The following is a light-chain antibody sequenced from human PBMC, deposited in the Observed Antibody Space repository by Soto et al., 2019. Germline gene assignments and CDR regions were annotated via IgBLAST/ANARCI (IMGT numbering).Light chain of an antibody. Sequence: QAVLTQPASVSGSPGQSITISCTGTSNDIKNYNLVSWYQQHPGKAPKLMIYEGSKRPSGVSNRFSGSKSGTTASLTISGLQAEDEADYYCYSYATYSTFVVFGGGTKLTVL. V-gene: IGLV2-23*03. CDR1: SNDIKNYNL. J-gene: IGLJ2*01. CDR3: YSYATYSTFVV. CDR2: EGS.